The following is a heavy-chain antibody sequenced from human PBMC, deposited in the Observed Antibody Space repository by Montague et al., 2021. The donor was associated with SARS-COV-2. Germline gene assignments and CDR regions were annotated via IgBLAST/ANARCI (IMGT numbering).Heavy chain of an antibody. CDR2: IYYSGST. CDR1: GGSISSYY. CDR3: ARVPYSSSGFLYYYYDIDV. V-gene: IGHV4-59*13. D-gene: IGHD6-6*01. J-gene: IGHJ6*02. Sequence: SETLSLTCTVSGGSISSYYWSWIRQPPGKGLEWIGHIYYSGSTNYNPSLKSRVTIPVDTSKNQFSLKLSSVTAADTAVYYCARVPYSSSGFLYYYYDIDVWGQGTTVTVSS.